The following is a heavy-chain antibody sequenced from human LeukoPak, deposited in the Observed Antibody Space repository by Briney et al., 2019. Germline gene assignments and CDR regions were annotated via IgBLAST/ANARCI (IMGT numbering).Heavy chain of an antibody. Sequence: GASVKVSCKVSGYTLTELSMHWVRQAPGKGLEWMGGFDPEDGETIYAQKFQGRVTMTEDTSTDTAYMELSSLRSEDTAVYYCATLTEYCSSTSCSLWGQGTLVTVSS. D-gene: IGHD2-2*01. CDR3: ATLTEYCSSTSCSL. V-gene: IGHV1-24*01. CDR1: GYTLTELS. J-gene: IGHJ4*02. CDR2: FDPEDGET.